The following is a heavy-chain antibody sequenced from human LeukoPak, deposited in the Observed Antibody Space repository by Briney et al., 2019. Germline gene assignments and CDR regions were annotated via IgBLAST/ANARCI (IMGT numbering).Heavy chain of an antibody. J-gene: IGHJ4*02. Sequence: PGGSLRLSCAASGFTFSNAWMSWVRQAPGKGLEWVSALHSGGHTFYADSVRGRFTISRDNSKNALYLQMNSLRAEDTAVYYCAKSPPPITMIVVEHYFDYWGQGTLVTVSS. CDR3: AKSPPPITMIVVEHYFDY. CDR1: GFTFSNAW. D-gene: IGHD3-22*01. V-gene: IGHV3-66*02. CDR2: LHSGGHT.